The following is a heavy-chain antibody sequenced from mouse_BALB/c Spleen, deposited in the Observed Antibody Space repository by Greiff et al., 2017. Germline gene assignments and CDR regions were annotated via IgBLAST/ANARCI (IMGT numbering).Heavy chain of an antibody. Sequence: VQLKESGAELVKPGASVKLSCTASGFNIKDTYMHWVKQRPEQGLEWIGRIDPANGNTKYDPKFQGKATITADTSSNTAYLQLSSLTSEDTAVYYCARGGSSYVGWYFDVWGAGTTVTVSS. CDR2: IDPANGNT. CDR1: GFNIKDTY. CDR3: ARGGSSYVGWYFDV. V-gene: IGHV14-3*02. J-gene: IGHJ1*01. D-gene: IGHD1-1*01.